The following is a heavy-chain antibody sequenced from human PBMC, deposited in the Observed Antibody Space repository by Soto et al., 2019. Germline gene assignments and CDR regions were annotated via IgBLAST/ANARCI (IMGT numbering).Heavy chain of an antibody. CDR2: INPSGGST. CDR3: AAEATVLIAAAGTQGFGMDV. D-gene: IGHD6-13*01. J-gene: IGHJ6*02. Sequence: GASVKVSCKASGYTFNSYYMHWVRQAPGQRLEWMGIINPSGGSTTYAQKFQGRVTITADKSTSTAYMELSSLRSEDTAVYYCAAEATVLIAAAGTQGFGMDVWGQGTTVTVSS. V-gene: IGHV1-46*02. CDR1: GYTFNSYY.